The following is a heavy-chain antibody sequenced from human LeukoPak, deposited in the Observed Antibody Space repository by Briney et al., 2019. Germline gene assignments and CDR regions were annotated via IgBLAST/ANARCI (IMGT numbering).Heavy chain of an antibody. CDR1: GGSISSYY. J-gene: IGHJ4*02. CDR3: AREGGSYYNHYFDY. D-gene: IGHD3-10*01. Sequence: PSETLSLTCTVSGGSISSYYWSWIRQPPGKGLEWIGYIYYSGSTYYNPSLKSRVTISVDTSKDQFSLKLSSVTAADTAVYYCAREGGSYYNHYFDYWGQGTLVTVSS. V-gene: IGHV4-30-4*08. CDR2: IYYSGST.